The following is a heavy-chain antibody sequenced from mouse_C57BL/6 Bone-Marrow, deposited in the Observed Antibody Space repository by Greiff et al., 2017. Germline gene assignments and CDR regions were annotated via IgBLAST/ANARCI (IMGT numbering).Heavy chain of an antibody. V-gene: IGHV1-59*01. CDR1: GYTFTSYW. J-gene: IGHJ2*01. CDR3: ARWDH. Sequence: QVQLQQPGAELVRPGTSVKLSCKASGYTFTSYWMHWVKQRPGQGLEWIGVIDPSDSYTNYTQKFKGKATLTVDTSSSTAYMQLSSLTSEDSAVYYCARWDHWGQGTTLTVSS. CDR2: IDPSDSYT.